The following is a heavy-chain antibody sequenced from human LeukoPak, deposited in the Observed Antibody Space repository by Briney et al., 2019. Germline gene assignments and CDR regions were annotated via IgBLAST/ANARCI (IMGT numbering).Heavy chain of an antibody. D-gene: IGHD2-2*01. V-gene: IGHV3-43*02. CDR2: ISGDGAKT. J-gene: IGHJ4*02. CDR1: GLSFDEYA. Sequence: GGSLRLSCAASGLSFDEYAMHWVRQAPGKGLEWVSLISGDGAKTYYADSVKGRFTISRDNSKTSLYLQTNSLRTEDTALYYCTKDRYCTTTSCPLDYWGQGTLVTVSS. CDR3: TKDRYCTTTSCPLDY.